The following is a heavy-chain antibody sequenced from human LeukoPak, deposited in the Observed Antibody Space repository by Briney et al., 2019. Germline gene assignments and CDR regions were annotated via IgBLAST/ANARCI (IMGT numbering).Heavy chain of an antibody. Sequence: GRSLRLSCAASGFTFSNYGMSWVRQAPGKGLEWVSTISGNGITTYYADSVKGRFTISRDNPKNTAYLQMNSLRAEDTAVYYCAGVSSGYYYWGQGTLVTVSS. CDR1: GFTFSNYG. D-gene: IGHD3-22*01. CDR2: ISGNGITT. J-gene: IGHJ4*02. V-gene: IGHV3-23*01. CDR3: AGVSSGYYY.